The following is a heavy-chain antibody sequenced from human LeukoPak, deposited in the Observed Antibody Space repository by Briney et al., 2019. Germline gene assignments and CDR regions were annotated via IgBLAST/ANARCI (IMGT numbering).Heavy chain of an antibody. CDR3: AKDREIYGYSSSLGMDV. CDR1: GFTFSSYG. Sequence: GGSLRLSCAASGFTFSSYGMHWVRQAPGKGLEWVAVISYDGSNKYYADSVKGRFTISRDNSKNTLYLQMNSLRAEDTAVYYCAKDREIYGYSSSLGMDVWGQGTTVTVSS. J-gene: IGHJ6*02. CDR2: ISYDGSNK. V-gene: IGHV3-30*18. D-gene: IGHD6-13*01.